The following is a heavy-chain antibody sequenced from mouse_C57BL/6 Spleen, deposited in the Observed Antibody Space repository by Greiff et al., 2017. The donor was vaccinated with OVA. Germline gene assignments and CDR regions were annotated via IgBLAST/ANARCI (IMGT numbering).Heavy chain of an antibody. D-gene: IGHD1-1*01. Sequence: VQLKQSGPELVKPGASVKIPCKASGYTFTDYNMDWVKQSHGKSLEWIGDINPNNGGTIYNQKFKGKATLTVDKSSSTAYMELRSLTSEDTAVYYCARQGYYGSSYEGFAYWGQGTLVTVSA. V-gene: IGHV1-18*01. J-gene: IGHJ3*01. CDR2: INPNNGGT. CDR1: GYTFTDYN. CDR3: ARQGYYGSSYEGFAY.